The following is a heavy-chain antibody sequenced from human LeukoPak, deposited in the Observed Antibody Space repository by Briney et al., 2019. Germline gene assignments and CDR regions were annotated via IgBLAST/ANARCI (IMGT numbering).Heavy chain of an antibody. CDR1: GFTFSIYS. CDR2: IGGTHSNI. J-gene: IGHJ4*02. Sequence: GGSLRLSCAASGFTFSIYSMNWVRQAPGKGLEWVSYIGGTHSNIYYADSVKGRFTISRDNAKNSLYLQMNSLRDEDTAVYYCARDRDYAFDSWGQGTLVTVSS. CDR3: ARDRDYAFDS. D-gene: IGHD4-17*01. V-gene: IGHV3-48*02.